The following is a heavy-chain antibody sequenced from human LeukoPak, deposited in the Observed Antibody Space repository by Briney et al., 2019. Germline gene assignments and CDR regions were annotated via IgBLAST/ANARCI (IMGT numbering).Heavy chain of an antibody. V-gene: IGHV3-23*01. Sequence: PGGSLRLSCAASGFTFSSYAMSWVRQAPRKGLEWVSAISGSGGSTYYADSVKGRFTISRDNSKNTLYLQMNSLRAEDTAVYYCAKGPIGWFGELSRFLDYWGQGTLVTVSS. D-gene: IGHD3-10*01. CDR2: ISGSGGST. CDR1: GFTFSSYA. CDR3: AKGPIGWFGELSRFLDY. J-gene: IGHJ4*02.